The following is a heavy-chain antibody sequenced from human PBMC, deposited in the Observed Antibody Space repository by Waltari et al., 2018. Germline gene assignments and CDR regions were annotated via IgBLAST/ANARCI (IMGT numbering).Heavy chain of an antibody. J-gene: IGHJ4*02. V-gene: IGHV4-59*01. Sequence: QVQLQESGPGLVKPPETLPLTCTVSGGSISSYYWSWIRQPPGKGLEWIGYIYYSGSTNYNPSLTSRVTISVDTSKNQFSLKLSSVTAADTAVYYCARVPEDYDFCSLYFDYWGQGTLVTVSS. CDR3: ARVPEDYDFCSLYFDY. CDR1: GGSISSYY. D-gene: IGHD3-3*01. CDR2: IYYSGST.